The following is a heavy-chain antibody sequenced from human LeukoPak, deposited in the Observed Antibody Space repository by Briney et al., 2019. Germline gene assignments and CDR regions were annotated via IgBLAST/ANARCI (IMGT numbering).Heavy chain of an antibody. CDR1: GYTFTGYY. CDR3: ARKLDSGTSPPGGWFDP. J-gene: IGHJ5*02. V-gene: IGHV1-2*02. Sequence: GASVKVSCKASGYTFTGYYMHWVRQAPGQGLEWMGWINPNSGGTNYAQKFQGRVTMTRDTSISTAYMELSRLRSDDTAVYYCARKLDSGTSPPGGWFDPWGQGTLVTVSS. CDR2: INPNSGGT. D-gene: IGHD2-2*01.